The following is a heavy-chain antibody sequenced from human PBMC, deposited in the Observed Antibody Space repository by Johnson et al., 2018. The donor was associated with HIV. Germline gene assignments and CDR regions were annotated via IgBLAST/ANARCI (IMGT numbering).Heavy chain of an antibody. CDR2: ISYDGSDK. V-gene: IGHV3-30*04. J-gene: IGHJ3*02. Sequence: QVQLVESGGGVVQPGTSLRLSCTASGFTFSNYAMHWVRQAPGKGLEWVAVISYDGSDKYYADSVKGRFTISRDNSKNTLLLQMNSLRTEDTAVYYCARAQGDRGAYDAFDIWGQGTMVTVSS. D-gene: IGHD3-10*01. CDR1: GFTFSNYA. CDR3: ARAQGDRGAYDAFDI.